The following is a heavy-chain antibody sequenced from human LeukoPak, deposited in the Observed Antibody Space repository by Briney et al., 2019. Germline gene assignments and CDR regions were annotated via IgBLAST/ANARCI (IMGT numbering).Heavy chain of an antibody. D-gene: IGHD5-18*01. J-gene: IGHJ6*02. V-gene: IGHV1-18*01. CDR2: ISAYNGNT. CDR3: ARGGYSYGQPPIYYYYYGMDV. Sequence: ASVKVSCKASGYTFTSYGISWVRQAPGQGLEWMGWISAYNGNTSYAQKFQGRVTMTRDTSISTAYMELSRLRSDDTAVYYCARGGYSYGQPPIYYYYYGMDVWGQGTTVTVSS. CDR1: GYTFTSYG.